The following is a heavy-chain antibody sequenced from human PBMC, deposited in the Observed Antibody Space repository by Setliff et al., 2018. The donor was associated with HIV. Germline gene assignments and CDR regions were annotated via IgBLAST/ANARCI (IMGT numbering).Heavy chain of an antibody. CDR1: GDSMRDYY. CDR3: ARDRSNYGSGSSAYNWFDP. CDR2: IFPSGTT. V-gene: IGHV4-4*07. Sequence: LSLTCTVSGDSMRDYYWSWLRQPAGKGLEWIGRIFPSGTTDYNPSLKSRVTTSIDTSKDQFSLNLKSVTAADTAAYFCARDRSNYGSGSSAYNWFDPWGQGNQVTVSS. D-gene: IGHD3-10*01. J-gene: IGHJ5*02.